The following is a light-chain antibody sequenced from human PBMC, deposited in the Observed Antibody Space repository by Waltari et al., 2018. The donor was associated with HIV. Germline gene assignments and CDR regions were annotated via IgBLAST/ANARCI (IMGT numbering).Light chain of an antibody. CDR1: QSIGSN. CDR2: YAS. V-gene: IGKV6-21*01. J-gene: IGKJ2*01. CDR3: HQSSSLPHT. Sequence: EIVLTQSPDVTSVTPKEKVTITCRASQSIGSNLHWYQQKPDQSPKLLIKYASRSFSGVPSRFSGSGSGTDFTLTIRGLEAEDAATYYCHQSSSLPHTFGQGTKLEIK.